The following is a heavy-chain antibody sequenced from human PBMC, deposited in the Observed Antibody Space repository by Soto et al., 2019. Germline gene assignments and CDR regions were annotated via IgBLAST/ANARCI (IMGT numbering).Heavy chain of an antibody. D-gene: IGHD3-3*01. V-gene: IGHV3-23*01. J-gene: IGHJ5*02. CDR3: AKGRGYDFFDWFDT. CDR2: IGGGGGTR. CDR1: GFTFTNYA. Sequence: EVQLLESGGGLVQPGGSLRLCCAASGFTFTNYAMSWVRQAPGKGLEWVSAIGGGGGTRYYAYSVKGRFTISRDNSKNPLCLQMNSLSPDYTAVYYWAKGRGYDFFDWFDTWGQGTLVTVSS.